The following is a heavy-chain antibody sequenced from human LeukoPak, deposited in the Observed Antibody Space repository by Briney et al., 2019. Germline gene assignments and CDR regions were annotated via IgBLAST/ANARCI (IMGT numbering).Heavy chain of an antibody. V-gene: IGHV3-7*01. CDR1: GFTFSSYW. Sequence: GGSLRLSCAASGFTFSSYWMSWVRQAPGKGLEWVANIKEDGSEKYYVDSVKGRFTISRDNAKNSLYLQMDSLRAEDTAVYYCARDHRGYSYGSEQYHYYYMDVWGKGTTVTVSS. D-gene: IGHD5-18*01. CDR2: IKEDGSEK. CDR3: ARDHRGYSYGSEQYHYYYMDV. J-gene: IGHJ6*03.